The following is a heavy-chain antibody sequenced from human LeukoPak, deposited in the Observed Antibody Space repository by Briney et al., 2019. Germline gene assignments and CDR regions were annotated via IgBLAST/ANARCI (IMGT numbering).Heavy chain of an antibody. CDR3: ARDLYSSGRNNWFDP. D-gene: IGHD6-19*01. J-gene: IGHJ5*02. Sequence: PSETLSLTCTVSGGSISSYYWSWIRQPAGKGLEWIGRIYTSGSTNYNPSLESRVTMSVDTSKNQFSLKLSSVTAADTAVYYCARDLYSSGRNNWFDPWGQGTLVTVSS. CDR2: IYTSGST. CDR1: GGSISSYY. V-gene: IGHV4-4*07.